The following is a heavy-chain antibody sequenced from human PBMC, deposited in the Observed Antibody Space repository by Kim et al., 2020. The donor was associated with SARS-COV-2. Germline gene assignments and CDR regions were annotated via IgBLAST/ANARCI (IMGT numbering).Heavy chain of an antibody. CDR2: IYYSGST. D-gene: IGHD3-10*01. CDR3: ARVTGDYYGSGGYYNPFINPFDY. CDR1: GGSISSGGYY. Sequence: SETLSLTCTVSGGSISSGGYYWSWIRQQPGKGLEWIGYIYYSGSTYYNPSLKSRVTISVDTSKNQFSLKLSSVTAADTAVYYCARVTGDYYGSGGYYNPFINPFDYWGQGTLVTVSS. V-gene: IGHV4-31*03. J-gene: IGHJ4*02.